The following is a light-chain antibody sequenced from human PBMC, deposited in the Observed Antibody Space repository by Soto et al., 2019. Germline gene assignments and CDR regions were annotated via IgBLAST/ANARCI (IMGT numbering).Light chain of an antibody. Sequence: EPVLTQSPGTLSLSPGERANLSCRASQSVSSRYLDWYQQKPGQAPRLLIYDASTRATGIPDRFSGSGFGTDFTLTISGLEPEDFAGYYCQQYSSSPLTFGGGTKVEIK. CDR1: QSVSSRY. CDR2: DAS. V-gene: IGKV3-20*01. J-gene: IGKJ4*01. CDR3: QQYSSSPLT.